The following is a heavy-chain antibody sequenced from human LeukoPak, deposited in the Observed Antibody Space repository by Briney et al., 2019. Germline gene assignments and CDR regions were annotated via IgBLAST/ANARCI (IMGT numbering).Heavy chain of an antibody. CDR3: ARDLVEAIVASYRTYYGMDV. Sequence: SVKVSCKASGGTFSIYAISWVRQAPGQGLESMGGIIPILGTANYAQKFQGRVTITADESTSTAYMELSSLRSEDTAVYYCARDLVEAIVASYRTYYGMDVWGKGTTVTVSS. V-gene: IGHV1-69*01. D-gene: IGHD5-12*01. CDR1: GGTFSIYA. J-gene: IGHJ6*04. CDR2: IIPILGTA.